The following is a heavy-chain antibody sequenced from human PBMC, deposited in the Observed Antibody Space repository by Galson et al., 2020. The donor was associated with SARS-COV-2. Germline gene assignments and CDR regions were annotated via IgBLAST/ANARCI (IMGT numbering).Heavy chain of an antibody. J-gene: IGHJ3*01. CDR1: GFAFFSST. V-gene: IGHV1-58*01. CDR2: IVVGRGNT. Sequence: SVKVSCKASGFAFFSSTVQWVRQARGQGLEWIGWIVVGRGNTNHAQKFQGRVTITSDMSTYTAYMGLSSLSPDDTAVYYCAAATYFYDSSGLDAFDVWGHGTMVTVSS. D-gene: IGHD3-22*01. CDR3: AAATYFYDSSGLDAFDV.